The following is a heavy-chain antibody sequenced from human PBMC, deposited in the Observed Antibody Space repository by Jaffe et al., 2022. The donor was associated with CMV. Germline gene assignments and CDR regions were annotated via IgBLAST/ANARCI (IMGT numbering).Heavy chain of an antibody. CDR1: GYFFNSYW. CDR2: IYPGDSDT. V-gene: IGHV5-51*01. J-gene: IGHJ4*02. D-gene: IGHD1-26*01. Sequence: EVQLVQSGAEVKKPGEPLKISCKGSGYFFNSYWIGWVRQMPGKGLEWMGTIYPGDSDTKYRPSFQGHVTISVDKSINTAYLQWSSLKASDTAMYYCAKLGSYLPFSWGQGTLVTVSS. CDR3: AKLGSYLPFS.